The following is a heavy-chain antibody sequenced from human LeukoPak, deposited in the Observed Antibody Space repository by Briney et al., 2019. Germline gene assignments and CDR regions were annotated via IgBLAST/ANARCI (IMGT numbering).Heavy chain of an antibody. CDR1: GGSINIGPYH. V-gene: IGHV4-61*02. CDR2: FYTSGST. J-gene: IGHJ3*02. D-gene: IGHD2-15*01. CDR3: ARDYGSGHPRSFDI. Sequence: SETLSLTCTVSGGSINIGPYHWSWIRQPAGKGLEWIGRFYTSGSTNYNPSLKSRVTISLDTSKNQFSLELNSVVAADTAVYYCARDYGSGHPRSFDIWGQGTLVTVSS.